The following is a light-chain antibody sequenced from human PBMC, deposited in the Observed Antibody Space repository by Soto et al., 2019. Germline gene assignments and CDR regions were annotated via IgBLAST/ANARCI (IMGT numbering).Light chain of an antibody. CDR1: QAIGTY. CDR3: QQFNSYPRT. Sequence: DIQLTQSPSFLSASVGDRVTITCRASQAIGTYLAWYQQRPGTAPRLLIYDASTVQGGGPSRFSGSGSGTEFILTISSLQPEDFATYYCQQFNSYPRTVGQGTSLDIK. V-gene: IGKV1-9*01. CDR2: DAS. J-gene: IGKJ2*01.